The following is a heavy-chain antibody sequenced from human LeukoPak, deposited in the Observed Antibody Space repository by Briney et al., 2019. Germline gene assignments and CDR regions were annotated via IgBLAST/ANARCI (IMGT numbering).Heavy chain of an antibody. J-gene: IGHJ6*03. Sequence: SKTLSLTCAVSGYSISSGYYWGWIREPPGKGLEWIGSIYHSGSTYYNPSLKSRVTISVDTSKNQFSLKLSSVTAADTAVYYCATGLYDFWSGYSMDVWGKGTTVTVSS. CDR1: GYSISSGYY. CDR3: ATGLYDFWSGYSMDV. V-gene: IGHV4-38-2*01. CDR2: IYHSGST. D-gene: IGHD3-3*01.